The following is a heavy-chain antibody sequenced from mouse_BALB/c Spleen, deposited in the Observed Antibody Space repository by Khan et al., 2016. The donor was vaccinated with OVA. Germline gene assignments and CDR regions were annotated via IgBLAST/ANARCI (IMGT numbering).Heavy chain of an antibody. CDR1: GYSITRDYA. V-gene: IGHV3-2*02. CDR3: SSERGRYYAMDY. D-gene: IGHD4-1*01. J-gene: IGHJ4*01. Sequence: EVQLQESGPGLVKPSQSLSLTCTVTGYSITRDYAWNWLRQFPGNKLEWMGYISNSGSTTYNPSLKSRISITRDTSKNRFFLQLNSVTTEDTATYYCSSERGRYYAMDYWGQGTSVTVSS. CDR2: ISNSGST.